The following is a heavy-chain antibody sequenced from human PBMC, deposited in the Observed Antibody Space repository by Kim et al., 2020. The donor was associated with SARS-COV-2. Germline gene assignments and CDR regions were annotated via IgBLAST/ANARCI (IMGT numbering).Heavy chain of an antibody. V-gene: IGHV3-33*06. CDR1: GFIFRNYG. D-gene: IGHD4-17*01. CDR2: IWYDGSIK. CDR3: AKAPADGDYYY. J-gene: IGHJ4*02. Sequence: GGSLRLSCAASGFIFRNYGMHWVRQAPGKGLGWVAVIWYDGSIKYYADSVKGRFTISRDNSKNTLYLQMNSLRVEDTAVYYCAKAPADGDYYYWGQGTLVTVSS.